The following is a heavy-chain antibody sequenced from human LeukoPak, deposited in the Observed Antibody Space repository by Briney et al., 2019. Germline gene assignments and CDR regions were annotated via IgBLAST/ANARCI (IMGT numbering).Heavy chain of an antibody. D-gene: IGHD2-8*02. CDR1: GFTVSGSY. V-gene: IGHV3-53*01. J-gene: IGHJ5*02. CDR3: ARGYCTATDCHGGWWFHL. CDR2: IYRDGET. Sequence: GGSLRLSCVASGFTVSGSYLSWVRQAPGKELEWVSVIYRDGETYYAGSVKGRFTISRDNSKNTVYLQMTNLRVEDTAVYFCARGYCTATDCHGGWWFHLWGQGTLVGVSS.